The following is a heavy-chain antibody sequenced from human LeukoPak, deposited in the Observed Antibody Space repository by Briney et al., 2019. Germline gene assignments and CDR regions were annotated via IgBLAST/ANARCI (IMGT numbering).Heavy chain of an antibody. J-gene: IGHJ6*02. CDR3: AKHFTNLDV. V-gene: IGHV4-34*12. CDR2: IFSTGRT. Sequence: SETLSLTCAVYGGSFSGYYWGWLRQSPGKGLEWIGSIFSTGRTYFNPSLKSRVTILADTSKNTFSLKLTSATPADTAVYYCAKHFTNLDVWGQGTTVTVSS. CDR1: GGSFSGYY. D-gene: IGHD2-8*01.